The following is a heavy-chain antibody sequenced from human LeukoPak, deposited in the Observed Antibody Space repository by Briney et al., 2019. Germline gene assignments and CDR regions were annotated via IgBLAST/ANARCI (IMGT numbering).Heavy chain of an antibody. CDR2: IYYSGST. D-gene: IGHD2-15*01. J-gene: IGHJ2*01. V-gene: IGHV4-39*01. CDR1: GGSISSSSYY. Sequence: ETSETLSLTCTVSGGSISSSSYYWGWIRQPPGKGLEWIGSIYYSGSTYYNPSLKSRVTISVDTSKNQFSLKLSSVTAADTAVYYCARHREDYPRINWYFDLWGRGTLVTVSS. CDR3: ARHREDYPRINWYFDL.